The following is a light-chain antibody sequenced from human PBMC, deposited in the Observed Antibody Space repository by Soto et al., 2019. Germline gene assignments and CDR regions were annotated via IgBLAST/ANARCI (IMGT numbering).Light chain of an antibody. CDR1: SSDIGGYNY. Sequence: QSALTQPPSASGSPGQSVTISCTGTSSDIGGYNYVSWYQQHPGKAPKVMIYEVSKRPSGVPDRFSGSKSGNTAALTVSGLHAEDEADYYCSSYAGSSNVFGTGTKLTVL. J-gene: IGLJ1*01. CDR3: SSYAGSSNV. CDR2: EVS. V-gene: IGLV2-8*01.